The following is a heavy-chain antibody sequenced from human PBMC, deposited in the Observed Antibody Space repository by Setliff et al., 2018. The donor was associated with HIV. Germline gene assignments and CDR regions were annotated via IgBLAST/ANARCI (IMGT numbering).Heavy chain of an antibody. CDR1: GFTFSDYY. J-gene: IGHJ5*02. V-gene: IGHV3-11*01. Sequence: GGSLRLSCAASGFTFSDYYMSWIRQAPGRGLEWLSYISSSGTTIYYADSVKGRFTISRDNAKNSLYLQMNSLRAEDTAVYYCAKDRRYYYGSGSYAAETWGQGTLVTVSS. CDR3: AKDRRYYYGSGSYAAET. D-gene: IGHD3-10*01. CDR2: ISSSGTTI.